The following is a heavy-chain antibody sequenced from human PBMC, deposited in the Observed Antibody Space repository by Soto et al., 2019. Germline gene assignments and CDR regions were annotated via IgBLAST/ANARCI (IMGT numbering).Heavy chain of an antibody. CDR3: ARGIYGRFDY. Sequence: QVQLQQWGAGLLKPSETLSLTCAVYGGSFSGYYWSWIRQPPGKGLECIGEINHSGSTNYNPSLKSRVTISVDTSKNQFSLKLSSVTAADTAVYYCARGIYGRFDYWGQGTLVTVSS. J-gene: IGHJ4*02. D-gene: IGHD4-17*01. CDR1: GGSFSGYY. V-gene: IGHV4-34*01. CDR2: INHSGST.